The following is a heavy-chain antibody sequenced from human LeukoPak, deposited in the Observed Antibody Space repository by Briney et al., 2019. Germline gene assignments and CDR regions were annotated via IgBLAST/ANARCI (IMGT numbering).Heavy chain of an antibody. D-gene: IGHD4-17*01. CDR2: IYPGDSDT. J-gene: IGHJ5*02. CDR3: AASPGDYVNWFDP. Sequence: GESLKISCKGSGYSYTGYWIGWVRQMPGKGLEWMGIIYPGDSDTRYSPSFQGQVTISADKSISTAYLQWSSLKASDTAMYYCAASPGDYVNWFDPWGQGTLVTVSS. V-gene: IGHV5-51*01. CDR1: GYSYTGYW.